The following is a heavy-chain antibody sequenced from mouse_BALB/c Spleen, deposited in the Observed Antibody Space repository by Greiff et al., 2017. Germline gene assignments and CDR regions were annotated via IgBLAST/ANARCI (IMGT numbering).Heavy chain of an antibody. CDR1: GYSITSDYA. CDR2: ISYSGST. Sequence: VQLKESGPGLVKPSQSLSLTCTVTGYSITSDYAWNWIRQFPGNKLEWMGYISYSGSTSYNPSLKSRISITRDTSKNQFFLQLNSVTTEDTATYYCAGLLFAYWGQGTLVTVSA. CDR3: AGLLFAY. J-gene: IGHJ3*01. V-gene: IGHV3-2*02.